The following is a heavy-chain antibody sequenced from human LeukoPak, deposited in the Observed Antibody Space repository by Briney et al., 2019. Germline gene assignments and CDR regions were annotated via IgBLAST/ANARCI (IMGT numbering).Heavy chain of an antibody. D-gene: IGHD3-10*01. CDR3: ARDSVDLSGTPRFLRMDV. V-gene: IGHV1-69*06. CDR2: IIPIFGTA. CDR1: GGTFSSYA. J-gene: IGHJ6*04. Sequence: SVKVSCKASGGTFSSYAISWVRQAPGQGLEWMGGIIPIFGTANYAQKFQGRVTITADKSPSTAYMGLSSLRSEDTAVYYCARDSVDLSGTPRFLRMDVWGKGTTVTVSS.